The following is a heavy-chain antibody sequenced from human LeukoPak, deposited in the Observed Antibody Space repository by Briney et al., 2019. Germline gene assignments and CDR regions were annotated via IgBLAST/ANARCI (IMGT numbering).Heavy chain of an antibody. J-gene: IGHJ5*02. Sequence: GGSLRLSCAASGFTFSSYWMSWVRQAPGKGLEWVSYISSSGSTIYYADSVKGRFTISRDNAKNSLYLQMNSLRAEDTAVYYCARDYYYDSRSWFDPWGQGTLVTVSS. CDR3: ARDYYYDSRSWFDP. V-gene: IGHV3-48*04. CDR1: GFTFSSYW. D-gene: IGHD3-22*01. CDR2: ISSSGSTI.